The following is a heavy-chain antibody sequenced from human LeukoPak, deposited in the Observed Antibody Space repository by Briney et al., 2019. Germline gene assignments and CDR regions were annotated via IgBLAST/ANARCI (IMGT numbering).Heavy chain of an antibody. V-gene: IGHV1-18*01. CDR1: GYTFTSYG. CDR2: ISAYNGNT. J-gene: IGHJ4*02. CDR3: ARVFLGYDILTGYYMAHFDY. D-gene: IGHD3-9*01. Sequence: ASVKVSCKASGYTFTSYGISWVRQAPGQGLEWMGWISAYNGNTNYAQKLQGRVTMTTGTSTSTAYMELRSLGSDDTAVYYCARVFLGYDILTGYYMAHFDYWGQGTLVTVSS.